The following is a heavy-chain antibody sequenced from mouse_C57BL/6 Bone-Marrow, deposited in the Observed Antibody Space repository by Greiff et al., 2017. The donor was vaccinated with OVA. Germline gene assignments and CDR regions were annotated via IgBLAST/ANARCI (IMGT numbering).Heavy chain of an antibody. J-gene: IGHJ4*01. D-gene: IGHD1-1*01. Sequence: QVQLQQPGAELGKPGASVKLSCKASGYTFTSYWMHWVKQRPGQGLEWIGMIHPNSGSTNYNEKFKSKATLTVDKSSSTAYMQLSSLTSEDSAVYYCARRVKSSYYYYAMDYWGQGTSVTVSS. CDR3: ARRVKSSYYYYAMDY. CDR1: GYTFTSYW. CDR2: IHPNSGST. V-gene: IGHV1-64*01.